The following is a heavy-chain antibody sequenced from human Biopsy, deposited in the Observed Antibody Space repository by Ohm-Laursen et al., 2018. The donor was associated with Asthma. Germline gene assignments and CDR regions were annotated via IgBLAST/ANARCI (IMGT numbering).Heavy chain of an antibody. Sequence: GSLRLSCAASGFTFGNFWMSWGRQTPGKGLEWVATINGDGSQRSYVDSVTGRFTISRDKSKNTLYMQMNSLRAEDTAVYYCAKRGSYFDYWGQGTLVTVSS. CDR3: AKRGSYFDY. CDR2: INGDGSQR. CDR1: GFTFGNFW. J-gene: IGHJ4*02. D-gene: IGHD1-26*01. V-gene: IGHV3-7*03.